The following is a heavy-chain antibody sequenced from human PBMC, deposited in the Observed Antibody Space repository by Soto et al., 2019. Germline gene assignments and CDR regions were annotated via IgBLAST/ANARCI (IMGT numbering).Heavy chain of an antibody. CDR3: ARGSKFATEEDYYYGMDV. CDR1: GFSISSGDYY. V-gene: IGHV4-30-4*01. J-gene: IGHJ6*02. CDR2: IYYSGST. Sequence: SETLSLTCTVSGFSISSGDYYWSWIRQPPGKGLEWIGYIYYSGSTYYNPSLKSLVTISVDTSKNQFYLKLSSVTAADTAVYYCARGSKFATEEDYYYGMDVWGQGTTVTVSS. D-gene: IGHD4-4*01.